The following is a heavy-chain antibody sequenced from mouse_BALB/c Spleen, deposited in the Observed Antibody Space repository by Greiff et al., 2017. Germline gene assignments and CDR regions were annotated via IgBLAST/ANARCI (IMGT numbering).Heavy chain of an antibody. CDR2: ISSGSSTI. Sequence: DVHLVESGGGLVQPGGSRKLSCAASGFTFSSFGMHWVRQAPEKGLEWVAYISSGSSTIYYADTVKGRFTISRDNPKNTLFLQMTSLRSEDTAMYYCARRSGNYYAMDYWGQGTSVTVSS. CDR1: GFTFSSFG. V-gene: IGHV5-17*02. J-gene: IGHJ4*01. CDR3: ARRSGNYYAMDY. D-gene: IGHD2-1*01.